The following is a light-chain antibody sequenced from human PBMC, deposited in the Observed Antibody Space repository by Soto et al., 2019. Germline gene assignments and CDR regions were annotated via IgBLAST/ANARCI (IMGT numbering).Light chain of an antibody. Sequence: QSVLTQPPSVSAAPGQKVTISCSGSSSNIGNNYESWYQQLPGTAPKLLIYDNNKRPSGIPDRFSGSKSGTSATLGITGLQTGDEADYYCGTWDSSLSALFGGGTKVTVL. V-gene: IGLV1-51*01. CDR3: GTWDSSLSAL. J-gene: IGLJ2*01. CDR1: SSNIGNNY. CDR2: DNN.